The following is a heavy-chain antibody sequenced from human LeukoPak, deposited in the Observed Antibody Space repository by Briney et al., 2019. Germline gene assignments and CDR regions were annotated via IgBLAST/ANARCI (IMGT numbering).Heavy chain of an antibody. Sequence: PSETLSLTCAVYGGSFSGYYWSWIRQPPGKGLEWLGEINHSGSTNYYPSLKSRVTISVDTSKNQFSLKLSSVTAADTAVYYCARRHYYGSGSYPNWFDPWGQGTLVTVSS. D-gene: IGHD3-10*01. CDR2: INHSGST. V-gene: IGHV4-34*01. J-gene: IGHJ5*02. CDR3: ARRHYYGSGSYPNWFDP. CDR1: GGSFSGYY.